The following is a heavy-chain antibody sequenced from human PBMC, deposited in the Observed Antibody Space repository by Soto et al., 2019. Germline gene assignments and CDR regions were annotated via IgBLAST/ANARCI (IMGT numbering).Heavy chain of an antibody. J-gene: IGHJ5*02. CDR3: ARAAHYSSPFRWFDP. V-gene: IGHV4-31*03. Sequence: SETLSLTCTVSGGSISSGGYYWTWIRQHPGKGLEWIGYIYYSGSTYYNPSLKSRVTISVDTSKNQFSLKLSSVTAADTAVYYCARAAHYSSPFRWFDPWGQGTLVTVSS. D-gene: IGHD6-13*01. CDR1: GGSISSGGYY. CDR2: IYYSGST.